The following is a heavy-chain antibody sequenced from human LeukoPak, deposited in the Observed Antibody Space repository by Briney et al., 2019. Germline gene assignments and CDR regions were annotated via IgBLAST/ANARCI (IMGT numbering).Heavy chain of an antibody. V-gene: IGHV4-59*11. D-gene: IGHD3-3*01. CDR3: ARDYDFRVGQWYYAMGV. J-gene: IGHJ6*02. Sequence: PSETVSLTCSVSGDCIYNQYWIWKRQPPGKGLVGVTYIHCSGGTTYNPQIESRITISVSRSKKEFSLKHISVTPADTDVYYCARDYDFRVGQWYYAMGVWGQGTTVTVSS. CDR2: IHCSGGT. CDR1: GDCIYNQY.